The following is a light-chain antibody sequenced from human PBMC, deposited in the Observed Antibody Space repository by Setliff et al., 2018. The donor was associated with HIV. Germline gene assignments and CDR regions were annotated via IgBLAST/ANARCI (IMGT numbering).Light chain of an antibody. CDR3: GTWDTSLRAYV. CDR1: SSNIGTIYD. V-gene: IGLV1-51*01. Sequence: QSALAQPSSVSGALGQRVTISCTGNSSNIGTIYDVQWYQHFPGTAPKLLIYDNDKRPSGIPDRLSGSKSGTSATLGITGLQSGDEADYFCGTWDTSLRAYVFGSGTKVTVL. CDR2: DND. J-gene: IGLJ1*01.